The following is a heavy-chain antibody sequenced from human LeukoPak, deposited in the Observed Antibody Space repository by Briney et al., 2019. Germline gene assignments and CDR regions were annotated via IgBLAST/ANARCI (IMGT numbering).Heavy chain of an antibody. D-gene: IGHD4-4*01. CDR1: GFTVSSNY. J-gene: IGHJ5*02. CDR3: AREDSNYVGWFDP. V-gene: IGHV3-66*01. CDR2: IYSGGST. Sequence: PGGSLRLSCAASGFTVSSNYMSWVCQAPGKGLEWVSVIYSGGSTYYADSVKGRFTISRDNSKNTLYLQMNSLRAEDTAVYYCAREDSNYVGWFDPWGQGTLVTVSS.